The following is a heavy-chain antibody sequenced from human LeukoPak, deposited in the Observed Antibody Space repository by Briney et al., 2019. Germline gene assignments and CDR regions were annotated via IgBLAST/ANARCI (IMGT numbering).Heavy chain of an antibody. CDR1: GGSIGSSSYY. V-gene: IGHV4-39*07. Sequence: SETLSLTCTVSGGSIGSSSYYWGWIRQPPGKGLEWLGSIYYSGYTYYNPSLQSRVTISIDTSKNQFSPKVKYVTAADTAVYYCARGFSVDPWGQGTLVTVSS. CDR2: IYYSGYT. D-gene: IGHD3-10*01. CDR3: ARGFSVDP. J-gene: IGHJ5*02.